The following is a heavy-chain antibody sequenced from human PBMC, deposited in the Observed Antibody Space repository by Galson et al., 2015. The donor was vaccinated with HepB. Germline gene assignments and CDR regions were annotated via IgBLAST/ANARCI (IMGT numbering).Heavy chain of an antibody. V-gene: IGHV1-8*01. CDR2: VDPNSGAT. J-gene: IGHJ4*02. Sequence: SCKASGYTFTNYDINWVRQATGQGLEWMGWVDPNSGATGYAQKFQGRVTMTRDTSISTAYMELSSLTSEDTALYYCARGNRLYTSSWSPLAFDIWGQGTLVTVSS. CDR1: GYTFTNYD. CDR3: ARGNRLYTSSWSPLAFDI. D-gene: IGHD6-13*01.